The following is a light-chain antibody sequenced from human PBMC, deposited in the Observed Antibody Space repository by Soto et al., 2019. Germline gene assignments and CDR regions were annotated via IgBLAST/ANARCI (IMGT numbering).Light chain of an antibody. V-gene: IGLV2-14*01. CDR1: SSDVGNYNF. Sequence: QSALTQPASVSGSPGQSITISCTGTSSDVGNYNFVSWYQHHAGTAPKLIIYQVTNRPSGVSDRFSGSKSGDTASLTISGLQAEDEADYYCTSYTAFSTDSLFGGGTQLTVL. CDR3: TSYTAFSTDSL. J-gene: IGLJ2*01. CDR2: QVT.